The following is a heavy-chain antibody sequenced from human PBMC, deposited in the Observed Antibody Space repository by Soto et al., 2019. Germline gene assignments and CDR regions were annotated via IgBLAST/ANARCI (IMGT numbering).Heavy chain of an antibody. CDR1: GYTFTSYV. J-gene: IGHJ4*02. CDR3: ARDSPTVDY. V-gene: IGHV1-18*01. Sequence: QVQLVQSGAEVKKPGASVKVSCKASGYTFTSYVVSWVRQDPGQGLEWMGWISAYNGNTKYAQKLQGRVTMTSDTSTNTAYMDLRSLRSDDTAVYYCARDSPTVDYWGRGTLVTVSS. CDR2: ISAYNGNT.